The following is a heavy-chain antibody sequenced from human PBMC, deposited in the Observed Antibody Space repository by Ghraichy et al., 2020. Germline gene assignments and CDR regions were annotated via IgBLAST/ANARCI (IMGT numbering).Heavy chain of an antibody. Sequence: SQTLSHTCTVSGGSVSSGSYYWRWIRQPPGKGLEWIGYMYYSGSTNYNPSLKSQFTISVDTSKNQFSLKLSSVTAADTAVYYCARDQTGDWYFDLWGRGTLVTVSS. V-gene: IGHV4-61*01. D-gene: IGHD7-27*01. J-gene: IGHJ2*01. CDR1: GGSVSSGSYY. CDR3: ARDQTGDWYFDL. CDR2: MYYSGST.